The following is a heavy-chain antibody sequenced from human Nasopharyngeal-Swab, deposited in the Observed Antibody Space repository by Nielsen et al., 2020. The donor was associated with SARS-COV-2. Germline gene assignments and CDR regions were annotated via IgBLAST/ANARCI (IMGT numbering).Heavy chain of an antibody. Sequence: RQAPGKGLEWVSYISRSGSTIYYADSVKGRFTISRDNAKNSLYLQMNSLRAEDTAVYHCARGMDGGWGYWGQGTLVTVSS. CDR3: ARGMDGGWGY. D-gene: IGHD6-19*01. J-gene: IGHJ4*02. V-gene: IGHV3-11*04. CDR2: ISRSGSTI.